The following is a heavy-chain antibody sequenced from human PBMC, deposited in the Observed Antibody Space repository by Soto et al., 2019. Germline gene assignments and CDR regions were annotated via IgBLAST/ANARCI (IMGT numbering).Heavy chain of an antibody. Sequence: QVQLVQSGAEVKKPGSSVKVSCKASGGTFSSDAISWVRQAPGQGLEWMGGIIPMFGTVNYVQKFQGRVTITADESTSTAYMELRSLIPEDTAVYYCARSTIFGVVIVPDFDYWGQGTLFTVSS. CDR3: ARSTIFGVVIVPDFDY. D-gene: IGHD3-3*01. CDR2: IIPMFGTV. CDR1: GGTFSSDA. V-gene: IGHV1-69*12. J-gene: IGHJ4*02.